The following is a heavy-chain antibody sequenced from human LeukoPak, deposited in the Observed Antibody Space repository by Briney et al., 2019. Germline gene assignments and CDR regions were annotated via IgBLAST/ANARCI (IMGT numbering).Heavy chain of an antibody. D-gene: IGHD3-9*01. CDR2: IISSGDTT. Sequence: GGSLRLSCSASGFTFSIYSLNWVRQAPGKGLEWVSYIISSGDTTQYADSVKGRFTISRDNGKNSLSLQMSSLRVEDTAVYYCARGGLYYDILTGDYWGQGTLVTVSS. V-gene: IGHV3-48*01. CDR1: GFTFSIYS. J-gene: IGHJ4*02. CDR3: ARGGLYYDILTGDY.